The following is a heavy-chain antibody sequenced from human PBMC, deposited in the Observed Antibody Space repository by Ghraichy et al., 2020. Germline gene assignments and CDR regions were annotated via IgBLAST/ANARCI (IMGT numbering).Heavy chain of an antibody. CDR2: INHSGST. Sequence: SETLSLTCAVSGGSISSCGYSWSWMRQPPGKGLEWIGYINHSGSTYYNPSLKSRVTISVDRSKNQFSLRLSSVTAADTAVYYCARAWISGWCFDYWGQGTLVTVSS. J-gene: IGHJ4*02. V-gene: IGHV4-30-2*01. CDR1: GGSISSCGYS. CDR3: ARAWISGWCFDY. D-gene: IGHD6-19*01.